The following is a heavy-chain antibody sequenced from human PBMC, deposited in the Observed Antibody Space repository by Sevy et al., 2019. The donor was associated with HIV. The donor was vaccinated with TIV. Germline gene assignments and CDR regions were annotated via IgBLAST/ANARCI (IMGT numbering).Heavy chain of an antibody. CDR2: FSAYHGNT. J-gene: IGHJ4*02. CDR1: GYTFTSYG. Sequence: ASVKVSCKASGYTFTSYGISWVRQAPGQGLEWMGWFSAYHGNTNYAQKLQGRVTMTTDTSTSTAYMELRSLRSDDTAVYYCARGTLRYSSGWYFDYWAQGTLVTVSS. V-gene: IGHV1-18*01. CDR3: ARGTLRYSSGWYFDY. D-gene: IGHD6-19*01.